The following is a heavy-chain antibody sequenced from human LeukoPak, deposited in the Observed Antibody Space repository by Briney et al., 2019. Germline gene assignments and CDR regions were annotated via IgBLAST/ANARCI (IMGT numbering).Heavy chain of an antibody. CDR3: AKDRGSSSPMRYYFDY. D-gene: IGHD6-19*01. CDR1: GFTFSSYG. J-gene: IGHJ4*02. V-gene: IGHV3-23*01. Sequence: GGSLRLSCAASGFTFSSYGMHWVRQAPGKGLEWVSSISSSGASTYHADSVKGRFTISRDNSKNTLYLQMNSLTAEDTAIYYCAKDRGSSSPMRYYFDYWGQGTLVTVSS. CDR2: ISSSGAST.